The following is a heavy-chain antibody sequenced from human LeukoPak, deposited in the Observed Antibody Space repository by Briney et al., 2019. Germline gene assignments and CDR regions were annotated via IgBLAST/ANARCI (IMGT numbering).Heavy chain of an antibody. D-gene: IGHD6-13*01. CDR1: GYSFTSYW. V-gene: IGHV5-51*01. Sequence: GESLKISCQGSGYSFTSYWIGWVRQMPGKGLEWMGIIYPGDSDTRYSPSFQGQVTISADKSISTAYLQWSSLKASDTAMYYCARKPYSCSPYYYGMDVWGQGTTVTVSS. CDR3: ARKPYSCSPYYYGMDV. J-gene: IGHJ6*02. CDR2: IYPGDSDT.